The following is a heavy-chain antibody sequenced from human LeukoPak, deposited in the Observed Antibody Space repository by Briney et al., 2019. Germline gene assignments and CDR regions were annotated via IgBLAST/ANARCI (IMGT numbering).Heavy chain of an antibody. Sequence: PSETLSLTCAVYGGPFSGYYWSWIRQPPGRGLEWIGEINHSGSANYNPSLKSRVTISVDMSKNQFSLKLSSVTAADTAVYYCARARGDYYDSSGYYSAFDYWGQGTLVTVSS. CDR2: INHSGSA. CDR1: GGPFSGYY. CDR3: ARARGDYYDSSGYYSAFDY. D-gene: IGHD3-22*01. J-gene: IGHJ4*02. V-gene: IGHV4-34*01.